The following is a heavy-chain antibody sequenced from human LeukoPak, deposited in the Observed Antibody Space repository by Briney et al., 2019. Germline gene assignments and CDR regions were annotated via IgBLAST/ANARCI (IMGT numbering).Heavy chain of an antibody. CDR2: ISTTSSFT. D-gene: IGHD1-1*01. Sequence: PAGSLRLSCVASGLTVSSNYMSWVRQAPGKGLEWVSYISTTSSFTKYADSVKGRFTISRDNANKSLYLQMNSLRAEDTAVYYCARQVGTYDYWGQGTLVTVSS. CDR1: GLTVSSNY. CDR3: ARQVGTYDY. J-gene: IGHJ4*02. V-gene: IGHV3-11*06.